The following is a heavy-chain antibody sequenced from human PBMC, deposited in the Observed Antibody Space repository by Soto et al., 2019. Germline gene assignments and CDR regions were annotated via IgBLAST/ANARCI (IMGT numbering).Heavy chain of an antibody. J-gene: IGHJ3*02. CDR2: ISWDGGST. CDR1: GFTFDDYT. V-gene: IGHV3-43*01. Sequence: GGSLRLSCAASGFTFDDYTMHWVRQAPGKGLEWVSLISWDGGSTYYADSVKGRFTISRDNSKNSLYLQMNSLRTEDTALYYCAKDIRQWLVSTAFDIWGQGTMVTVSS. D-gene: IGHD6-19*01. CDR3: AKDIRQWLVSTAFDI.